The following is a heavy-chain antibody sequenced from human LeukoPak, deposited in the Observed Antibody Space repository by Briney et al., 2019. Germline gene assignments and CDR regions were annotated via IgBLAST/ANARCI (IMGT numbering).Heavy chain of an antibody. Sequence: GSLILSCPASGFTFSSYSMNWVRQAPGKGLGWVSSISSSSSYIYYADSVKGRFTISRDNAKNSLYLQMNSLRDEDTAVYYCARDYGYYYDSSGYYLDYWGQGTLVTVSS. J-gene: IGHJ4*02. CDR3: ARDYGYYYDSSGYYLDY. CDR2: ISSSSSYI. CDR1: GFTFSSYS. V-gene: IGHV3-21*01. D-gene: IGHD3-22*01.